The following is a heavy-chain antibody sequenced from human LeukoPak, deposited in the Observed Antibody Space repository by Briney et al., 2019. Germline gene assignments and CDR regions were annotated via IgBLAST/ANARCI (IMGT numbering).Heavy chain of an antibody. Sequence: PGGSLRLPCAASGFTFSSYAMHWVRQAPGKGLEYVSAISSNGGSTYYANSVKGRFTISRDNSKNTLYLQMGSLRAEDMAVYYCARDGDMTNNAFDIWGQGTMVTVSS. CDR2: ISSNGGST. CDR1: GFTFSSYA. J-gene: IGHJ3*02. CDR3: ARDGDMTNNAFDI. D-gene: IGHD4-11*01. V-gene: IGHV3-64*01.